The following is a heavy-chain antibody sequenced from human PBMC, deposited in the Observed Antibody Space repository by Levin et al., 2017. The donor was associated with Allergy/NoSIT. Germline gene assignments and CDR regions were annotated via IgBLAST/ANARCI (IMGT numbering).Heavy chain of an antibody. Sequence: LSLTCAASGFTFSSYWMSWVRQAPGKGLEWVANIKQDGSEKYYVDSVKGRFTISRDNAKNSLYLQMNSLRAEDTAVYYCARDKRYSGSVADYWGQGTLVTVSS. D-gene: IGHD1-26*01. J-gene: IGHJ4*02. V-gene: IGHV3-7*01. CDR3: ARDKRYSGSVADY. CDR2: IKQDGSEK. CDR1: GFTFSSYW.